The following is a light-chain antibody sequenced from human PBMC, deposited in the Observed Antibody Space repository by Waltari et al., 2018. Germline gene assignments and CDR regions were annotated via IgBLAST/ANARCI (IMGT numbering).Light chain of an antibody. V-gene: IGLV2-14*03. J-gene: IGLJ1*01. CDR1: SSDVGGSDY. Sequence: QSALIQPASVSGSPEQSITISCTGTSSDVGGSDYVSWYQQHPGKAPQLMIYDVSNRPSGISDRFSGSKSGNTASLTISGLQAEDEADYYCNSYTSSSTRNVFGTGTKVTVL. CDR2: DVS. CDR3: NSYTSSSTRNV.